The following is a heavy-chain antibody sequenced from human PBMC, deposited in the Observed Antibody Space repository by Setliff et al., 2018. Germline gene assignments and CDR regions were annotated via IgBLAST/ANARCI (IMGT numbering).Heavy chain of an antibody. CDR3: TRGPDGYTYQGAFDI. Sequence: SETLSLTCAAYGGSFSGYYWSWIRQPPGKGLEWIGEINHSGSTNYNPSLKSRVTISVDTSKNQFSLKLSSVTAADTAVYYCTRGPDGYTYQGAFDIWGQGTMVTVSS. V-gene: IGHV4-34*01. D-gene: IGHD5-12*01. CDR1: GGSFSGYY. CDR2: INHSGST. J-gene: IGHJ3*02.